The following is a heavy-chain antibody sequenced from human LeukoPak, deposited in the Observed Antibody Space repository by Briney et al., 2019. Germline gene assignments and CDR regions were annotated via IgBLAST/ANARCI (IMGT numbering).Heavy chain of an antibody. CDR3: TSLYSGSYYPSY. J-gene: IGHJ4*02. D-gene: IGHD1-26*01. V-gene: IGHV3-73*01. CDR1: GSTFSGSA. CDR2: IRSKANSYAT. Sequence: GGSLRLSCAASGSTFSGSAMHWVRQASGKGLEWVGRIRSKANSYATAYAASVKGRFTISRDDSKNTAYLQMNSLKTEDTAVYYCTSLYSGSYYPSYWGQGTLVTVSS.